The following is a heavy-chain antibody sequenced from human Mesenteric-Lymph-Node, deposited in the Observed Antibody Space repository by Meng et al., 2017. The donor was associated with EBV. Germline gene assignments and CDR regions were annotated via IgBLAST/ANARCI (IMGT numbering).Heavy chain of an antibody. V-gene: IGHV2-5*02. CDR3: EHSTRRERCGGGDCYFTDY. D-gene: IGHD2-21*02. Sequence: QTTLKGVGPFLANPTQPPPLTCTFAGFSLSISGVAVGWIRQPPGKALEWLAIVYWDNEERYSPSLKSRLTITKDTSKNQVVLTMTNMDAVDTATYYCEHSTRRERCGGGDCYFTDYWGQGTLVTVSS. CDR2: VYWDNEE. CDR1: GFSLSISGVA. J-gene: IGHJ4*02.